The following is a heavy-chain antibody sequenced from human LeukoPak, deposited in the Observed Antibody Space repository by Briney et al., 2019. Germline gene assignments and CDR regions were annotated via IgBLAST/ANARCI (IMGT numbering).Heavy chain of an antibody. Sequence: GESLRLSCEASGFTFNSYWMSWVRQAPGKGLEWVADINEDGSTIYYVNSLKGRFTISRDNAKNSLSLQLNTLRAEDRAVYYCARWSYVSGTWFLDSWGQGALVTVSS. CDR2: INEDGSTI. D-gene: IGHD3-10*01. CDR1: GFTFNSYW. J-gene: IGHJ4*02. CDR3: ARWSYVSGTWFLDS. V-gene: IGHV3-7*05.